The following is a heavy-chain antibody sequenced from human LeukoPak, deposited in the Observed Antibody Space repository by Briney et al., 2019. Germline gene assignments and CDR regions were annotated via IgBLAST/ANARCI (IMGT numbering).Heavy chain of an antibody. CDR3: ARAGVYGGLLWARRGYYMDV. CDR1: GYTFTSYD. Sequence: ASVKVSCKASGYTFTSYDINWVRQATGQGLEWMGWMNPNSSNTGYAQKFQGRVTITRNTSISTAYMELSSLRSEDTAVYYCARAGVYGGLLWARRGYYMDVWGKGTTVTVSS. V-gene: IGHV1-8*03. D-gene: IGHD4-23*01. CDR2: MNPNSSNT. J-gene: IGHJ6*03.